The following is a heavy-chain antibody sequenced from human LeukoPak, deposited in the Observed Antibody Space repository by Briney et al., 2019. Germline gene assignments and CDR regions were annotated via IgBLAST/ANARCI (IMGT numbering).Heavy chain of an antibody. Sequence: GGSLRLSCAASGFTFSSYGMHWVRQAPGKGLEWVAFIRYDGSNKYYADSVKGRFTISRDNSKNTLYLQMNSLRAEDTAVYYCAKDARDCSSTSCPTHYMDVWGKGTTVTVSS. CDR3: AKDARDCSSTSCPTHYMDV. J-gene: IGHJ6*03. D-gene: IGHD2-2*01. V-gene: IGHV3-30*02. CDR2: IRYDGSNK. CDR1: GFTFSSYG.